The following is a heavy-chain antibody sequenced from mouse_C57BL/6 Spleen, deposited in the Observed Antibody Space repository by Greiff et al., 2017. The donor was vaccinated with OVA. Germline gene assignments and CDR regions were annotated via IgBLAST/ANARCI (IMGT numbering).Heavy chain of an antibody. CDR1: GYAFSSSW. D-gene: IGHD1-1*01. J-gene: IGHJ3*01. CDR3: ARDYYGSSYVATTWFAY. Sequence: QVQLQQSGPELVKPGASVKISCKASGYAFSSSWMNWVKQRPGKGLEWIGRIYPGDGDTNYNGKFKGKATLTADKSSSTAYMQLSSLTSEDSAVYFCARDYYGSSYVATTWFAYWGQGTLVTVSA. CDR2: IYPGDGDT. V-gene: IGHV1-82*01.